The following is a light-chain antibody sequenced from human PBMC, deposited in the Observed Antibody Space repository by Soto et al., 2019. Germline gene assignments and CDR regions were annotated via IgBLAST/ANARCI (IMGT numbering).Light chain of an antibody. CDR2: KAS. V-gene: IGKV2-30*01. CDR1: QSVVYSDGIAY. Sequence: DVVMTQSPLSLPVTLGQSASISCRSSQSVVYSDGIAYLSWFQQRPGQSPRRLIYKASNRDSGVPDRFSGSGSVTDFTLTISRVEAEDVGVYYCMQCTHWPPTFGRGTKVEIK. CDR3: MQCTHWPPT. J-gene: IGKJ1*01.